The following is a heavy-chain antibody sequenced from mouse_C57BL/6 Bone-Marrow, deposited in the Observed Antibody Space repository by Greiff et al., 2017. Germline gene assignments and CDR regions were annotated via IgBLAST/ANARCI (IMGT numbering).Heavy chain of an antibody. CDR2: ISYDGSN. D-gene: IGHD2-1*01. CDR1: GYSITSGYY. CDR3: ARDHYYMDY. J-gene: IGHJ4*01. Sequence: EVQVVESGPGLVKPSQSLSLTCSVTGYSITSGYYWNWIRQFPGNKLEWMGYISYDGSNNYNPSLKNRISITRDTSKNQFFLKLNSVTTEDTATYYCARDHYYMDYWGQGTSVTVSS. V-gene: IGHV3-6*01.